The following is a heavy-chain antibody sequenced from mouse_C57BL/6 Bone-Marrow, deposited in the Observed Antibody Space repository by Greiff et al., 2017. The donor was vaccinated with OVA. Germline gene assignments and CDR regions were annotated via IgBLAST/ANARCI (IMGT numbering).Heavy chain of an antibody. CDR3: ARERYAMDY. J-gene: IGHJ4*01. V-gene: IGHV1-69*01. CDR2: IDPSDSYT. CDR1: GYTFTSYW. Sequence: QVQLQQPGAELVMPGASVKLSCKASGYTFTSYWMHWVKQRSGQGLEWIGEIDPSDSYTNYNQKFKGKSTLTVDKSSSTAYMQLSSLTSEDSAVYYCARERYAMDYWGQGTSVTVSS.